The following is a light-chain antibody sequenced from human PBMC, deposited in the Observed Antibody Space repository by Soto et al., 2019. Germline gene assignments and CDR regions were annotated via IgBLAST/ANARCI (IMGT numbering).Light chain of an antibody. CDR2: DVS. V-gene: IGLV2-14*01. J-gene: IGLJ2*01. CDR1: SSDVGSFDS. Sequence: QSVLTQPASVSGSPGQPITISCTGTSSDVGSFDSVAWYQHNPGKAPKLMIYDVSNRPSGVSSRFSGSKSGNTASLSISGLQTEDEANYYCSSYTSSSTRVLFGGGTKLTVL. CDR3: SSYTSSSTRVL.